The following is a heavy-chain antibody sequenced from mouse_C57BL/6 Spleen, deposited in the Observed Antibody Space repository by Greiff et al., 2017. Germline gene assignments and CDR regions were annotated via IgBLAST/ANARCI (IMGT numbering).Heavy chain of an antibody. CDR1: GFSLTSYG. CDR3: AKNYYYGSTWYFDV. J-gene: IGHJ1*03. CDR2: IWSGGST. Sequence: QVHVKQSGPGLVQPSQSLSITCTVSGFSLTSYGVPWVRQPPGKGLEWLGVIWSGGSTDYNAAFISRRSISKDNSKSQVFFKMNSLQADDTAIYYCAKNYYYGSTWYFDVWGTGTTVTVSS. D-gene: IGHD1-1*01. V-gene: IGHV2-4*01.